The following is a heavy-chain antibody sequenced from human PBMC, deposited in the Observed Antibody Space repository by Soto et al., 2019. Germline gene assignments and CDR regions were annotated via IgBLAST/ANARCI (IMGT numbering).Heavy chain of an antibody. CDR1: GYTFTSYA. V-gene: IGHV7-4-1*02. J-gene: IGHJ3*02. CDR2: INTNTGNP. D-gene: IGHD3-10*01. CDR3: ARDITMVRGVIITAFDI. Sequence: ASVKVSCKASGYTFTSYAMNWVRQAPGQGLEWMGWINTNTGNPTYAQGFTGRFVFSLDTSVSTAYLQISNLKAEDTAVYYCARDITMVRGVIITAFDIWGQGTMVTVSS.